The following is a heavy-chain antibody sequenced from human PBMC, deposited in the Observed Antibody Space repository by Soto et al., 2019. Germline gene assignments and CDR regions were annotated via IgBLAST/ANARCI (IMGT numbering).Heavy chain of an antibody. D-gene: IGHD5-12*01. V-gene: IGHV4-59*01. Sequence: LSLTCTVSGGSISSYYWSWIRQPPGKGLEWIGYIYYSGSTNYNPSLKSRVTISVDTSKNQFSLKLSSVTAADTAVYYCARGGWLQYKVPFDYWGQGTLVTVSS. J-gene: IGHJ4*02. CDR3: ARGGWLQYKVPFDY. CDR2: IYYSGST. CDR1: GGSISSYY.